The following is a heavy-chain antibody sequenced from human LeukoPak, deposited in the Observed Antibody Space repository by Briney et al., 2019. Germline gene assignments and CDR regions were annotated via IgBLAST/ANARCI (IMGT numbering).Heavy chain of an antibody. CDR2: FDPEDGET. CDR1: GYTFTSYG. V-gene: IGHV1-24*01. J-gene: IGHJ3*02. Sequence: ASVKVSCKASGYTFTSYGISWVRQAPGQGLEWMGGFDPEDGETIYAQKFQGRVTMTEDTSTDTAYMELSSLRSEDTAVYYCAGHRGRPASFDIWGQGTMVTVSS. D-gene: IGHD1-14*01. CDR3: AGHRGRPASFDI.